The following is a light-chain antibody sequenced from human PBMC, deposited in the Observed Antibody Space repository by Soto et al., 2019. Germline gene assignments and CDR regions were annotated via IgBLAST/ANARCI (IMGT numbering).Light chain of an antibody. CDR2: GSN. CDR1: TSNIGSNI. CDR3: AAWDDSLKGWV. V-gene: IGLV1-44*01. J-gene: IGLJ3*02. Sequence: QAVVAQPPSASGTPGQRVTISCSGSTSNIGSNIVNWYRHLPGTTPKLLIYGSNQRPSGVPDRFSGSTSGTSASLAISGLQSEDEADYYCAAWDDSLKGWVFGGGTKLTVL.